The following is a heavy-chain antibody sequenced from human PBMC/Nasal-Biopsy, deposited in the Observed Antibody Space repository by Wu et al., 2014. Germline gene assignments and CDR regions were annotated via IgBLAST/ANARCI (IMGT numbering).Heavy chain of an antibody. D-gene: IGHD2-21*02. V-gene: IGHV3-23*01. CDR2: ISGSGGST. CDR1: GFTFSSRA. J-gene: IGHJ3*02. CDR3: FRGGCRSGVPCYSEDAFEI. Sequence: LRLSCAASGFTFSSRAMSWVRQAPGKGLEWVSGISGSGGSTFYADSVKGRFTISRDNSKKMLYLQMNSLRAEDTAVYYCFRGGCRSGVPCYSEDAFEIWGQGTMVTVSS.